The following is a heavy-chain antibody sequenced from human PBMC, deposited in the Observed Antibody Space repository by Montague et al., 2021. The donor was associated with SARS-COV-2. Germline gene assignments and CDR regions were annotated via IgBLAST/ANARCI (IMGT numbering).Heavy chain of an antibody. V-gene: IGHV3-30*04. CDR1: GFTFSSYA. CDR3: AKDQGIGYSDFDY. CDR2: ISTDVNKE. Sequence: SRSLSWAASGFTFSSYAMHWVRQAPGKGLEWVAVISTDVNKEYYADSVKGRFTISRDTSKNTLSLQLNSLRVEDAAVYYCAKDQGIGYSDFDYWGQGTLVTVSS. D-gene: IGHD2-15*01. J-gene: IGHJ4*02.